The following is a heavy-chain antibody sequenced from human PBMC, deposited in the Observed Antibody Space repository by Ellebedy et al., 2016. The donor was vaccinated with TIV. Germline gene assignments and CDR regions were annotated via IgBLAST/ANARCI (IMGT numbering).Heavy chain of an antibody. V-gene: IGHV4-59*01. CDR3: ARRGGDGYNWFDT. D-gene: IGHD5-24*01. CDR1: GASISTYY. Sequence: MPSETLSLTCTVSGASISTYYWGWIRQPPGKGLEWIGYIFYSGSTNYNPSLASRVTISVDTSKNQFSLKLNSVTPADTAVYYCARRGGDGYNWFDTWGRGILVTVSS. J-gene: IGHJ5*02. CDR2: IFYSGST.